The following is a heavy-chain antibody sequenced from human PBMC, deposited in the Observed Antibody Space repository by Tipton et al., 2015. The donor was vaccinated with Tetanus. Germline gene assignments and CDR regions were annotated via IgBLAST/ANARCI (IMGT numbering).Heavy chain of an antibody. CDR1: GGSFSGYY. CDR3: ARESEFDYYDGMDV. V-gene: IGHV4-34*01. CDR2: IYYSGST. Sequence: TLSLTCAVYGGSFSGYYWSWTRQPPGKGLEWIGGIYYSGSTYYNPSLKSRVTMSVDTSKNQFSLKLSSVTAADTAVYYCARESEFDYYDGMDVWGQGTTVTVSS. J-gene: IGHJ6*02. D-gene: IGHD3-10*01.